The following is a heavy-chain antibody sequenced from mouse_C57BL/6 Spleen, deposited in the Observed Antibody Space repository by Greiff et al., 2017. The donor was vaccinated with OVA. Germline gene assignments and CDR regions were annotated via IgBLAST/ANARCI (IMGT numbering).Heavy chain of an antibody. D-gene: IGHD1-1*01. CDR1: GYTFTDYY. CDR2: INPYNGGT. Sequence: DVKLQESGPVLVKPGASVKMSCKASGYTFTDYYMNWVKQSHGKSLEWIGVINPYNGGTSYNQKFKGKATLTVDKSSSTAYMELNSLTSEDSAVYYCARGNSYGSGFDYWGQGTTLTVSS. CDR3: ARGNSYGSGFDY. J-gene: IGHJ2*01. V-gene: IGHV1-19*01.